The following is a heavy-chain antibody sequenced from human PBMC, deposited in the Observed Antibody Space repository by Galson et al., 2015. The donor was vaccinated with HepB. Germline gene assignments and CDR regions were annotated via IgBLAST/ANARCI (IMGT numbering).Heavy chain of an antibody. CDR1: GGTFNSYT. D-gene: IGHD3-16*01. CDR3: ARGHFHDYVGYFDL. CDR2: ISPIFGTA. V-gene: IGHV1-69*13. J-gene: IGHJ2*01. Sequence: SVKVSCKASGGTFNSYTISWVRQAPGQGLEWVGGISPIFGTANYAQKFQDRVTITADESTSTAYMELSSLRSEDTAVYYCARGHFHDYVGYFDLWGRGTLVTVSS.